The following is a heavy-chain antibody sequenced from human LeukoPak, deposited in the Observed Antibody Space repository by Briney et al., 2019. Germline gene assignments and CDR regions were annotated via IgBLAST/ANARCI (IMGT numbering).Heavy chain of an antibody. CDR3: ARDLSVNAFDI. CDR1: GGSISSGSYY. J-gene: IGHJ3*02. Sequence: SETLSLTCTVSGGSISSGSYYWSWMRQPAGKGLEWIGRIYTSGSTNYNPSLKSRVTISVDTSNNQSSLKLSSVTAADTAVYYCARDLSVNAFDIWGQGTLVTVSS. CDR2: IYTSGST. V-gene: IGHV4-61*02. D-gene: IGHD2/OR15-2a*01.